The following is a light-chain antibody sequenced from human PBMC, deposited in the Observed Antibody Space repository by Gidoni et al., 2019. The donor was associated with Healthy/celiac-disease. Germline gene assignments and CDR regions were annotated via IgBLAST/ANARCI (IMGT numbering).Light chain of an antibody. CDR1: QRISNY. CDR3: QKYNSAP. CDR2: AAS. J-gene: IGKJ3*01. V-gene: IGKV1-27*01. Sequence: DIQITQSPSSLSASVRDRVTITCRASQRISNYLAWYQQKPGKVPKLLIYAASTLQSGVPSRFSGSGSGTDFTITISSLQPEDVATYYCQKYNSAPLGPGTKVDIK.